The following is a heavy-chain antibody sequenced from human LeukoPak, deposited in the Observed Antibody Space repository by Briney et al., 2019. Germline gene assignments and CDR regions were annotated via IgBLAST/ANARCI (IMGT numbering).Heavy chain of an antibody. Sequence: GGTLRLSCAASGFTFSSYGMSWVRQAPGKGLEWVSAISATGGTTYYADSVKGRFTISRDNFKNTLYLQMNNLRAEDTALYYCARVFVETATSDAFDIWGQGTMVTVS. D-gene: IGHD5-24*01. CDR3: ARVFVETATSDAFDI. CDR1: GFTFSSYG. V-gene: IGHV3-23*01. J-gene: IGHJ3*02. CDR2: ISATGGTT.